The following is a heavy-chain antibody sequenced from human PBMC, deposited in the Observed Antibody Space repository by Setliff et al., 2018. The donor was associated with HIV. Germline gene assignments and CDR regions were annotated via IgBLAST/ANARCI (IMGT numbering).Heavy chain of an antibody. J-gene: IGHJ3*02. CDR1: GDAFTDYY. Sequence: ASVKVSCKASGDAFTDYYIHWVRQAPGQGLEWMGWINPNSGGTNYAQKFQGRVTMTRDTSISTAFMDLSRLRSDDTAVYYCARDPGYKSSWYGAFEIWGQGTMVTVS. CDR2: INPNSGGT. D-gene: IGHD6-13*01. CDR3: ARDPGYKSSWYGAFEI. V-gene: IGHV1-2*02.